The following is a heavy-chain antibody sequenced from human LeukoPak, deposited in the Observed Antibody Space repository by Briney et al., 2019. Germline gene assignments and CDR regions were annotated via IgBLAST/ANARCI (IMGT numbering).Heavy chain of an antibody. V-gene: IGHV1-69*13. D-gene: IGHD3-10*01. CDR1: GGTFSSYA. Sequence: GASVKVSCKASGGTFSSYAISWVRQAPGQGLEWMGGIIPIFGTANYAQKFQGRVTITADESTSTAYMELSSLRSEDTAVYYCALYGSRSYYYYYYMDVWGKGTTVTISS. J-gene: IGHJ6*03. CDR3: ALYGSRSYYYYYYMDV. CDR2: IIPIFGTA.